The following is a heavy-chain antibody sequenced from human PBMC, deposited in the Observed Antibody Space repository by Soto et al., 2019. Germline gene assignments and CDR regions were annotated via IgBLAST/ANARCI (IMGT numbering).Heavy chain of an antibody. CDR1: GFTFTSHG. J-gene: IGHJ4*02. D-gene: IGHD3-3*01. CDR3: AKVRSTTIFDVVSLFDY. V-gene: IGHV3-30*18. Sequence: SGGSLRLSCAASGFTFTSHGMHWVRQAPGKGLDWVAAISSTGSNQYYADSVKGRFTISRSDSTNTLYLEMKSLRVEDTAIYYCAKVRSTTIFDVVSLFDYWGQGTLVTVSS. CDR2: ISSTGSNQ.